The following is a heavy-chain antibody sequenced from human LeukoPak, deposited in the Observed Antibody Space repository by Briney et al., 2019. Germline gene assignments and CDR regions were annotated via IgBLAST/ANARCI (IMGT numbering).Heavy chain of an antibody. Sequence: PGGSLRLSCAASGFTFSSIAMNWVRQAPGKGLEWVSSISSSSSYIYYADSVKGRFTVSRDNAKNSLYLQMNSLRAEDTAVYYCASPTLGYCSSTDCYDFDYWGQGTVVTVSS. J-gene: IGHJ4*02. V-gene: IGHV3-21*01. CDR1: GFTFSSIA. CDR3: ASPTLGYCSSTDCYDFDY. D-gene: IGHD2-2*01. CDR2: ISSSSSYI.